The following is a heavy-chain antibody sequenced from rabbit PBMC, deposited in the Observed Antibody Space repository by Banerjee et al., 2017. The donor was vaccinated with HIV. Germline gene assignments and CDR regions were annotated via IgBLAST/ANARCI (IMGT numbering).Heavy chain of an antibody. CDR3: ARSPGGYANYGYVTGIFYYGMDL. Sequence: QEQLEESGGDLVKPEGSLTITCTASGFSFSNKYVMCWVRQAPGKGLEWIACINTISGDTVYATWAKGRFTISKTSSTTVTLQMTSLTAADTATYFCARSPGGYANYGYVTGIFYYGMDLWGPGTLVTVS. CDR1: GFSFSNKYV. CDR2: INTISGDT. V-gene: IGHV1S45*01. D-gene: IGHD6-1*01. J-gene: IGHJ6*01.